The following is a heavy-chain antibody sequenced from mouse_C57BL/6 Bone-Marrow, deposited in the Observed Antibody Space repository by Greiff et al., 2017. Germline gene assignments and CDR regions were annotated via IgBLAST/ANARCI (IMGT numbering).Heavy chain of an antibody. D-gene: IGHD2-10*02. V-gene: IGHV1-50*01. Sequence: QVQLQQPGAELVKPGASVKLSCKASGYTFTSYWMPWVKQRPGQGLEWIGEIDPSDSYTNYNQKFKGKATLTVDTSSSTADVQLSSLTAEDSAVYDCARWYGNWAYWGQGTLVTVSA. CDR3: ARWYGNWAY. J-gene: IGHJ3*01. CDR1: GYTFTSYW. CDR2: IDPSDSYT.